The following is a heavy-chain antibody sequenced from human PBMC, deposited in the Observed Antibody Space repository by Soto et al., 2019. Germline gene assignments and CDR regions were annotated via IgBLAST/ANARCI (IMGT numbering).Heavy chain of an antibody. D-gene: IGHD3-3*01. Sequence: GASVKVSCKASGGTFSSYAISWVRQAPGQGLGWMGGIIPTFGTANYAQKFQGRVTITADESTSTAYMELGSLRSEDTAVYYCARDGLDFWSGWLFDYWGQGTLVTVSS. CDR2: IIPTFGTA. V-gene: IGHV1-69*13. J-gene: IGHJ4*02. CDR1: GGTFSSYA. CDR3: ARDGLDFWSGWLFDY.